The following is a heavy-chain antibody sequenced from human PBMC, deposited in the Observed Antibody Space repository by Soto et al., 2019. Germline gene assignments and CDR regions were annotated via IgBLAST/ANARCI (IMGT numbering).Heavy chain of an antibody. CDR2: ISAYNGNT. Sequence: WASVKVSCKASGYTFTSYGISWVRQAPGQGLEWMGWISAYNGNTNYAQKLQGRVTMTTDTSTSTAYMELRSLRSDDTAVYYCARVDYDILTGYHGLFGWFDPWGQGTLVTVSS. V-gene: IGHV1-18*01. CDR1: GYTFTSYG. CDR3: ARVDYDILTGYHGLFGWFDP. D-gene: IGHD3-9*01. J-gene: IGHJ5*02.